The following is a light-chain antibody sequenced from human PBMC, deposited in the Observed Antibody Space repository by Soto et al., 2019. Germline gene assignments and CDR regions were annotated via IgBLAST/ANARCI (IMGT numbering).Light chain of an antibody. Sequence: QSVLTHPASVSGSPGQSITISCTGTRSDIGTYNYVSWYQQHPGKAPRLVIYDVSNRPSGVSNRFSGSKSGNTASLTIAGLQSEDEADYYCKSYTSSTSFVFGTGTKVTVL. CDR2: DVS. V-gene: IGLV2-14*01. CDR1: RSDIGTYNY. CDR3: KSYTSSTSFV. J-gene: IGLJ1*01.